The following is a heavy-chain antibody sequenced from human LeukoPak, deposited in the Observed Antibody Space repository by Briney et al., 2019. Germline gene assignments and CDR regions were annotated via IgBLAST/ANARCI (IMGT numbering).Heavy chain of an antibody. CDR1: GYTFTSYG. D-gene: IGHD5-18*01. V-gene: IGHV1-18*01. Sequence: ASVKVSCKASGYTFTSYGISWVRQAPGQGLEWMGWISAYNGNTNYAQKLQGRVTMTTDKSTSTAYMELRSLRSDDTAVYYCAREGGYSYGLYGDYYGMDVWGQGTTVTVSS. CDR3: AREGGYSYGLYGDYYGMDV. J-gene: IGHJ6*02. CDR2: ISAYNGNT.